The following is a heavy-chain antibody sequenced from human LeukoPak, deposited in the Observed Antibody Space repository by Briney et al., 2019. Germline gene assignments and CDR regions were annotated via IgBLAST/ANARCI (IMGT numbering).Heavy chain of an antibody. J-gene: IGHJ5*02. CDR1: GGSISSGGYY. CDR2: IYYSGST. V-gene: IGHV4-61*08. Sequence: PSETLSLTCTVSGGSISSGGYYWSWIRQPPGKGLEWIGYIYYSGSTNYNPSLKSRVTISVDTSKNQFSLKLSSVTAADTAVYYCARATRGYDFWSGYSESNWFDPWGQGTLVTVSS. CDR3: ARATRGYDFWSGYSESNWFDP. D-gene: IGHD3-3*01.